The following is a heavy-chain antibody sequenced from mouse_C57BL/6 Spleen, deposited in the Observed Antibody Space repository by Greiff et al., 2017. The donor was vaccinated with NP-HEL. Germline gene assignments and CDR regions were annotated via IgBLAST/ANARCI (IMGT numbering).Heavy chain of an antibody. CDR1: GYTFTSYW. D-gene: IGHD3-2*02. CDR2: IDPSDSYT. V-gene: IGHV1-50*01. CDR3: ARDSSGYDYYAMDY. Sequence: QVQLQQPGAELVKPGASVKLSCKASGYTFTSYWMQWVKQRPGQGLEWIGEIDPSDSYTNYNQKFKGKATLTVDTSSSTAYMQLSSLTSEDSAVYYCARDSSGYDYYAMDYWGQGTSVTVSS. J-gene: IGHJ4*01.